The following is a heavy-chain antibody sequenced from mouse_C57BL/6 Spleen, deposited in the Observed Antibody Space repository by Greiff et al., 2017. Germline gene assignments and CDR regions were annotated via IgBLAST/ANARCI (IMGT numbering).Heavy chain of an antibody. J-gene: IGHJ4*01. D-gene: IGHD1-1*01. CDR2: IDPKSGGT. V-gene: IGHV1-72*01. Sequence: QVQLQQPGAELVKPGASVKLSCKASGYTFTSYWMHWVKQRPGRGLEWIGRIDPKSGGTTYNEKFKGKATLTVDKPSSTAYMQLSSLTSEDSAVYYCARGGATVVADYYAMDYWGQGTSVSVS. CDR3: ARGGATVVADYYAMDY. CDR1: GYTFTSYW.